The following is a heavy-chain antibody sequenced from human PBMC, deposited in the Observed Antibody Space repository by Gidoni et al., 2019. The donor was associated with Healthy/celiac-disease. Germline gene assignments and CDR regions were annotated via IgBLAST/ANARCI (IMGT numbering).Heavy chain of an antibody. D-gene: IGHD5-18*01. J-gene: IGHJ4*02. CDR1: GGTFSSYP. CDR3: ASCWDTAMACFDY. V-gene: IGHV1-69*02. Sequence: QVQLVQSGAEVKTPGSSVKVSCKASGGTFSSYPISWVRQAPGQGLEWMGRIIPILGIANYEQKFQGRVTITADKSTSTAYMELSSLRSEDTAVYYCASCWDTAMACFDYWGQGTLVTVSS. CDR2: IIPILGIA.